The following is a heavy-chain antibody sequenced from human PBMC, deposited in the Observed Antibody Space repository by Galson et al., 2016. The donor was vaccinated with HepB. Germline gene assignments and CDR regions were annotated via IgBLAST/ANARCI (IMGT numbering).Heavy chain of an antibody. Sequence: SLRLSCAASGFTVSSYWMHWVRQAPGKGLVWVSRLNSDGSSTTYADSVKVRFTISRDNAKNTLYLQMNSLRGEETAVYYWARGSYSRRWYTNRDYGMDVWGQGTTVTVSS. CDR3: ARGSYSRRWYTNRDYGMDV. V-gene: IGHV3-74*01. CDR1: GFTVSSYW. CDR2: LNSDGSST. J-gene: IGHJ6*02. D-gene: IGHD6-13*01.